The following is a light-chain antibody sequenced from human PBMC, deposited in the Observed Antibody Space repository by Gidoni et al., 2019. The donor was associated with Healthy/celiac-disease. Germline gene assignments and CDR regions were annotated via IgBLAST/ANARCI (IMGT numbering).Light chain of an antibody. Sequence: DIVMTQSPDSLAVSLGERTTINCKSSPSVLYSSNNKNYLAWYQQKPGQPPKLLIYGASTRESGVPDRFSGSGSGTDFTLTISSLQAEDVAVYYCQQYYSTRTFGQGTKVEIK. CDR2: GAS. J-gene: IGKJ1*01. V-gene: IGKV4-1*01. CDR1: PSVLYSSNNKNY. CDR3: QQYYSTRT.